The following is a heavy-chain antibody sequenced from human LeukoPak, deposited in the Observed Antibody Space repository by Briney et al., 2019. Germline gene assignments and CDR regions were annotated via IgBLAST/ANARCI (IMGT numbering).Heavy chain of an antibody. Sequence: GESLKISCKGSGYSFTSYWIGWVRQMPGKGLEWMGIIYPGDSDTRYSPSFQGQVTISADKSISTAYLQWSSLKASDTAMYYCARVSRDYYDSSGYYPTPYDYWGQGTLVTVSS. J-gene: IGHJ4*02. D-gene: IGHD3-22*01. CDR2: IYPGDSDT. V-gene: IGHV5-51*01. CDR3: ARVSRDYYDSSGYYPTPYDY. CDR1: GYSFTSYW.